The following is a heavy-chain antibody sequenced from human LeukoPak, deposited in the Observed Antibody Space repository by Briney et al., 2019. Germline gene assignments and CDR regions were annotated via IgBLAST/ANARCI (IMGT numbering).Heavy chain of an antibody. V-gene: IGHV5-51*01. Sequence: GASLKISCKGSGYTFTSYWIAWVRQMPGKGLEWMGIIYPDDSDTTYSPSFQGQVTISADKSISTAYLQWSSLKASDTAMYYCARRLMYYYDSSGYDVAFDIWGQGTMVTVSS. D-gene: IGHD3-22*01. J-gene: IGHJ3*02. CDR2: IYPDDSDT. CDR1: GYTFTSYW. CDR3: ARRLMYYYDSSGYDVAFDI.